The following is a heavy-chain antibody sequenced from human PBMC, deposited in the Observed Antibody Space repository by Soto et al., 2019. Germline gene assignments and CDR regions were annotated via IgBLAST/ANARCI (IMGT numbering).Heavy chain of an antibody. Sequence: GGSLRVSCAASGFTFSSYSMHWVRQAPGKGLEWVAVISYDGSNKYYADSVKGRFTISRDNSKNTLYLQMNSLRAEDTAVYYCAREKYYYGSGSTKAPIDYWGQGTLVTVSS. CDR2: ISYDGSNK. D-gene: IGHD3-10*01. CDR1: GFTFSSYS. CDR3: AREKYYYGSGSTKAPIDY. J-gene: IGHJ4*02. V-gene: IGHV3-30-3*01.